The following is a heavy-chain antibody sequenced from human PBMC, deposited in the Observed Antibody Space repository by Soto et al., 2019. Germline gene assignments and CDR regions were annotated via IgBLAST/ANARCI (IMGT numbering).Heavy chain of an antibody. V-gene: IGHV1-18*01. Sequence: QVQVVQSGDEVKKPGASVKVSCKASGYTFTNYGFSWVRQAPGQGLEWMGWISGYNGNTKYAEKFQGRVTMTTDTSTSTAHMELRSLRSDDTAVYYYAREGQSPSYYYCMDVWGQGTAVTVSS. CDR2: ISGYNGNT. CDR1: GYTFTNYG. J-gene: IGHJ6*02. CDR3: AREGQSPSYYYCMDV.